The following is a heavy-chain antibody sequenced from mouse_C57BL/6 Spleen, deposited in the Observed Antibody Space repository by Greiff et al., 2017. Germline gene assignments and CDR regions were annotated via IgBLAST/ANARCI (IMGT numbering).Heavy chain of an antibody. D-gene: IGHD2-4*01. Sequence: QVQLQQSGAELVRPGASVKLSCKASGYTFTDYYINWVKQRPGQGLEWIARIYPGSGNTYYNEKFKGKATLTAEKSSSTAYMQLSSLTSEDSAVYFCARCYDYDGYYFDYWGQGTTLTVSS. J-gene: IGHJ2*01. CDR3: ARCYDYDGYYFDY. CDR2: IYPGSGNT. V-gene: IGHV1-76*01. CDR1: GYTFTDYY.